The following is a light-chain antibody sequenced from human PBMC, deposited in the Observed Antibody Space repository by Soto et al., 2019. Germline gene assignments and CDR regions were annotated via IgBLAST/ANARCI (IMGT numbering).Light chain of an antibody. V-gene: IGKV3-20*01. J-gene: IGKJ2*01. CDR1: QSVSNNY. Sequence: VLTQSPGTLSLSPGERATLSCRASQSVSNNYFAWYQQKPGQAPRLLIFGSSDRATGIPDRFSGSGSGTDFTLTISRLEPEDFAVYYCQQYGSSPPYTFDQGTKLEIK. CDR3: QQYGSSPPYT. CDR2: GSS.